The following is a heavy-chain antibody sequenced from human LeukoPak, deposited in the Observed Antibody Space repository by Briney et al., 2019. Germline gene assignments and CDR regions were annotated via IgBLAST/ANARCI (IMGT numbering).Heavy chain of an antibody. V-gene: IGHV4-34*01. CDR2: INHSGST. J-gene: IGHJ4*02. CDR1: GGSFSGYY. D-gene: IGHD5-18*01. CDR3: AYRNRGYGYGSSPFDY. Sequence: PSETLSLTCAVYGGSFSGYYWSWIRQPPGKGLEWIGEINHSGSTNYNPSLKSRVTISVDTSKNQFSLKLSSVTAADTAVYYCAYRNRGYGYGSSPFDYWGQGTLVTVSS.